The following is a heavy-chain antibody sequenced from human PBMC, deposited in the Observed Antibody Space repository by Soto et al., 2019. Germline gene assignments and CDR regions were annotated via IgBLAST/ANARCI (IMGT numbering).Heavy chain of an antibody. V-gene: IGHV1-46*01. J-gene: IGHJ4*02. CDR3: ARGVGWKPLDY. D-gene: IGHD2-15*01. Sequence: GASVKVSCKASGYTFTSYYMHWVRQAPGQGLEWMGIINPSDGSTNYAQKLQGRVTMTRDTSTSTVYMELSSLRSDDTAVYYCARGVGWKPLDYWGQGTLVTVS. CDR2: INPSDGST. CDR1: GYTFTSYY.